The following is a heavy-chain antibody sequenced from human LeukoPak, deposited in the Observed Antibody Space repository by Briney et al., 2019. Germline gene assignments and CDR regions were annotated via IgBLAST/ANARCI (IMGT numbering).Heavy chain of an antibody. CDR3: ARDWGRVSGSYYHYGMDV. CDR1: GYTFTTYG. Sequence: VSVKVSCKASGYTFTTYGISWVRQAPGQGLEWMGWISTYNGNTNYAQKLQGRVTMTTDTSTSTAYMELRSLRSDDTAVYYCARDWGRVSGSYYHYGMDVWGQGTTVTVSS. CDR2: ISTYNGNT. D-gene: IGHD3-10*01. J-gene: IGHJ6*02. V-gene: IGHV1-18*01.